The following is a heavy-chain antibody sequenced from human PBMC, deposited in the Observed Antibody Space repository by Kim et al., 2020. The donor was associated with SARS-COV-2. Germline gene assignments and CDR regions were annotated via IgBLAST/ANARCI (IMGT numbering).Heavy chain of an antibody. CDR1: DGSIISTYY. J-gene: IGHJ5*01. D-gene: IGHD3-10*01. CDR3: SRGADGSGGLGGFDS. Sequence: SETLSLTCTVSDGSIISTYYWSWIRQPAGKGLEWIGRINTSGTTNYNPSLKSRVSMSVDTSKNQFSLKLTSVTAADTALYYCSRGADGSGGLGGFDSWG. CDR2: INTSGTT. V-gene: IGHV4-4*07.